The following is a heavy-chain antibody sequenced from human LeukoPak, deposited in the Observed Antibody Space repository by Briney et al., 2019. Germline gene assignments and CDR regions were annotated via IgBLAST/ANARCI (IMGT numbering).Heavy chain of an antibody. CDR1: GFTFSSYG. V-gene: IGHV3-30*18. D-gene: IGHD6-19*01. CDR2: ISYDGSNK. Sequence: PGGSLRLSCAASGFTFSSYGMHWVRQAPGKGLEWVAVISYDGSNKYYADSVKGRFTISRDNSKNTLYLQMNSLRAEDTAVYYCAKEGIAVAVEYYFDYWGQGTLVTVSS. J-gene: IGHJ4*02. CDR3: AKEGIAVAVEYYFDY.